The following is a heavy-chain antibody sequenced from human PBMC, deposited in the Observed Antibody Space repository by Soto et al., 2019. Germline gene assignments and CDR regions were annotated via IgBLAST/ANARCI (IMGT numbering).Heavy chain of an antibody. Sequence: GGSLRHCYAASEFAYSSYEINWVRQVPGTGLEWVSYISSSGSTIYYADSVKGRFTISRDNAKNSLYLQMNSLRAEDTAVYYCARDLRITIFGVVTPYGMDVWGQGTTVTVS. CDR2: ISSSGSTI. CDR3: ARDLRITIFGVVTPYGMDV. J-gene: IGHJ6*02. V-gene: IGHV3-48*03. D-gene: IGHD3-3*01. CDR1: EFAYSSYE.